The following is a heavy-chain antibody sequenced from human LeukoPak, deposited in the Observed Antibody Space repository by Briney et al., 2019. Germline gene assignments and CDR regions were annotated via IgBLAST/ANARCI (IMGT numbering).Heavy chain of an antibody. CDR1: GGSFSGYY. Sequence: SQTLSLTCAVYGGSFSGYYWSWIRQPPGKGLEWIGEINHSGSTNYNPSLKSRVTISVDTSKNQFSLKLSSVTAADTAVYYCASSVGYCSSTSCYPHDYWGQGTLVTVSS. J-gene: IGHJ4*02. CDR2: INHSGST. CDR3: ASSVGYCSSTSCYPHDY. D-gene: IGHD2-2*01. V-gene: IGHV4-34*01.